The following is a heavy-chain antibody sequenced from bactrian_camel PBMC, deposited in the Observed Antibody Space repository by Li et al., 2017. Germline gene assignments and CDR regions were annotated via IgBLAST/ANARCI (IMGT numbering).Heavy chain of an antibody. Sequence: HVQLVESGGGSVQTGGSLTVSCKASGFRYNSYAMAWFRQVPGLEREGIGSIDSDGITTYADSLKARFTISRDNAKDTLYLQMNSLKIEDTAVYYCALGSSCQATMTARGKGTQVTVS. V-gene: IGHV3S61*01. D-gene: IGHD3*01. CDR2: IDSDGIT. CDR1: GFRYNSYA. J-gene: IGHJ4*01.